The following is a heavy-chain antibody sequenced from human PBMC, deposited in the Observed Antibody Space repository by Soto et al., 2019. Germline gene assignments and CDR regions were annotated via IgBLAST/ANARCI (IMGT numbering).Heavy chain of an antibody. CDR2: IYYSGST. J-gene: IGHJ4*02. V-gene: IGHV4-31*03. D-gene: IGHD3-22*01. Sequence: SETLSLTCTVSGGSISSGGYYWSWIRQHPGKGLEWIGYIYYSGSTYYNPSLKSRVTISVDTSKNQFSLKLSSVTAADTAVYYCARGIPHYDSSGYYFHYWGQGTLVTVSS. CDR1: GGSISSGGYY. CDR3: ARGIPHYDSSGYYFHY.